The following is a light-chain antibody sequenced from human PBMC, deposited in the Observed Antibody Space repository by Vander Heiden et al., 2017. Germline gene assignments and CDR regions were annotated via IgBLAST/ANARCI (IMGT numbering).Light chain of an antibody. CDR2: GNS. CDR1: SSNIGAGYD. Sequence: QSVLTQPPSVSGAPGQRVTISCTGSSSNIGAGYDVHWYQQLPGTAPKLLIEGNSNRPSGVPDRFSGSKSGTSASLAITGLQAEDEADYDCQSYDSSLSAYVFGTGTKVTVL. V-gene: IGLV1-40*01. J-gene: IGLJ1*01. CDR3: QSYDSSLSAYV.